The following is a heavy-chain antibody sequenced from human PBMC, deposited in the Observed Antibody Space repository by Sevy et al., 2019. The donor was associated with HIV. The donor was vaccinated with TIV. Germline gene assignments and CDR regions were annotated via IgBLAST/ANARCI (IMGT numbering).Heavy chain of an antibody. D-gene: IGHD2-2*01. V-gene: IGHV4-4*07. CDR1: GGSISSYY. CDR2: IYTSGST. Sequence: SETLSLTCTVSGGSISSYYWSWIRQPAGKGLEWIGRIYTSGSTNYNPSLKSRVTMSVDTSKNQFSLKLSSVTAADMAVYYCARATERGYCSSTSCYSFDYWGQGTLVTVSS. CDR3: ARATERGYCSSTSCYSFDY. J-gene: IGHJ4*02.